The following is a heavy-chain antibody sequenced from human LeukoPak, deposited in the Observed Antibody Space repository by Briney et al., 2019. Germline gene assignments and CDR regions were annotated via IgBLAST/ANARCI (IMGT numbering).Heavy chain of an antibody. CDR1: GGTFSSYA. V-gene: IGHV1-69*05. CDR3: ARAQGYCSGGSCPSYYYYYMDV. J-gene: IGHJ6*03. D-gene: IGHD2-15*01. CDR2: IIPIFGTA. Sequence: ASVKVSCKASGGTFSSYAISWVRQAPGQGLEWMGRIIPIFGTANYAQKFQGRVTITTDESTSTAYMELSSLRSEDTAVYYCARAQGYCSGGSCPSYYYYYMDVWGKGTTVTVSS.